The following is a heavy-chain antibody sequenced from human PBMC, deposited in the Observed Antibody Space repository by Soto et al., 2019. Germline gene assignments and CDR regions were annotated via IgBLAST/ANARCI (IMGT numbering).Heavy chain of an antibody. CDR3: ARGSTTVTTWGALGDYYYYYDMHV. Sequence: QVQLVQSGAEVKKPGYSVKISCKASGGTFSSYAISWVRQAPGQGLEWMGGIVPIFGTANYAQKFQGRVTISADESTTTAYMELSSLRSEDTAVYYCARGSTTVTTWGALGDYYYYYDMHVWGQGTTVTVTS. D-gene: IGHD4-4*01. J-gene: IGHJ6*02. V-gene: IGHV1-69*01. CDR2: IVPIFGTA. CDR1: GGTFSSYA.